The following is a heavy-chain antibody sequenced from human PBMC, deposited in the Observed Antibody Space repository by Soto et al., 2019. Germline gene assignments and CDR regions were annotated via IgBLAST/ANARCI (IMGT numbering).Heavy chain of an antibody. J-gene: IGHJ4*02. D-gene: IGHD2-15*01. Sequence: SETLSLTCTVSGGSVSSGNYYWSWIRQPPGKGLEWIGFISYSGSPYYSTSLKSRVTISVDTSKSQFSLNLSFVTAADTAVYYCATMGTPATGLYFFDYWGQGSLVTV. CDR1: GGSVSSGNYY. V-gene: IGHV4-30-4*01. CDR2: ISYSGSP. CDR3: ATMGTPATGLYFFDY.